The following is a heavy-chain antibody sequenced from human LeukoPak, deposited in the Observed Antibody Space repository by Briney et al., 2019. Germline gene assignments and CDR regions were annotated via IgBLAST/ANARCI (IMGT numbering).Heavy chain of an antibody. Sequence: SETLSLTCAVYGGSFSGYYWSWIRQPPGKGLEWIGAVNHSGSTNYNPSLKSRVSISVDTSKNQFSLRLNSVTAADTAGYYCSRGRRDDFWRGYSLYYFDYWGQGTLVTVSS. CDR2: VNHSGST. CDR1: GGSFSGYY. V-gene: IGHV4-34*01. CDR3: SRGRRDDFWRGYSLYYFDY. J-gene: IGHJ4*02. D-gene: IGHD3-3*01.